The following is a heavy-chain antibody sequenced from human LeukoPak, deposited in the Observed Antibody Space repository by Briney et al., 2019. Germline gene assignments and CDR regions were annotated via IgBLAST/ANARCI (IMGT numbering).Heavy chain of an antibody. D-gene: IGHD3-22*01. CDR2: KLDSGRVV. Sequence: QTGGSLRLSCTASGFVFSRFEMNWVRQAPGKGLQWVSSKLDSGRVVNYADSVKGRFSISRDNAKNSLYLQMNSLRGEDTAVYYCAKSKTYYYDSNGYYFVASWGQGTLLTVSS. J-gene: IGHJ5*02. CDR1: GFVFSRFE. V-gene: IGHV3-48*03. CDR3: AKSKTYYYDSNGYYFVAS.